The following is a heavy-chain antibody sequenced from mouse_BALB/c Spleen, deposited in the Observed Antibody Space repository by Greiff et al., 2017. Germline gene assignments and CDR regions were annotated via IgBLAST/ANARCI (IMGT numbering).Heavy chain of an antibody. CDR1: GYSITSDYA. D-gene: IGHD2-4*01. J-gene: IGHJ1*01. Sequence: DVKLQESGPGLVKPSQSLSLTCTVTGYSITSDYAWNWIRQFPGNKLEWMGYISYSGSTSYNPSLKSRISITRDTSKNQFFLQLNSVTTEDTATYYCARRGDDYHHWYFDVWGAGTTVTVSS. V-gene: IGHV3-2*02. CDR2: ISYSGST. CDR3: ARRGDDYHHWYFDV.